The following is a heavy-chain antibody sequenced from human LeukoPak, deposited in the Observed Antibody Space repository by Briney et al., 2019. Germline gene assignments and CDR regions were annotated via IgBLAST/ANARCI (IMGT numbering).Heavy chain of an antibody. V-gene: IGHV4-30-2*01. D-gene: IGHD6-6*01. Sequence: PSQTLSLTCDVSGGSISSGLYSWSWIRQPLGKGLEWIGYIYHTGSTYYNPSLKSRVTISVDTSKNQFSLRLSSVTAADTAVYYCARSSGSSSSKRDFDYWGQGTLVTVSS. CDR1: GGSISSGLYS. J-gene: IGHJ4*02. CDR3: ARSSGSSSSKRDFDY. CDR2: IYHTGST.